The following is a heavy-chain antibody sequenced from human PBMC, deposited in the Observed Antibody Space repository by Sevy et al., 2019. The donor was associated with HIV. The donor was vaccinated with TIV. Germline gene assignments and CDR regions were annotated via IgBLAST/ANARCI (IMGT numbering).Heavy chain of an antibody. CDR3: ARLTTQPTSDLYGWDV. V-gene: IGHV1-2*02. Sequence: ASVKVSCKASGYIFTDYYIHWVRQAPGQGLEWMAWINSDSGVTNYAQRFQGEVTVTTDTSLSTAYLELTNLKSNDTAIYYCARLTTQPTSDLYGWDVWGQGTTVTVSS. D-gene: IGHD4-17*01. CDR2: INSDSGVT. CDR1: GYIFTDYY. J-gene: IGHJ6*02.